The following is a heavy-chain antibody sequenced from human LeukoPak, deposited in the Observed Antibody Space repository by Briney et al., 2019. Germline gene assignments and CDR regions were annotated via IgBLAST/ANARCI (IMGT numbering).Heavy chain of an antibody. Sequence: ASVKVSCKASGGTFSSYAISWVRQAPGQGLEWMGIINPSGGSTSYAQKFQGRVTMTRDMSTSTVYMELSSLRSEDTAVYYCARDWMVRGVMGGHYWGQGTLVTVSS. D-gene: IGHD3-10*01. J-gene: IGHJ4*02. CDR2: INPSGGST. CDR3: ARDWMVRGVMGGHY. CDR1: GGTFSSYA. V-gene: IGHV1-46*01.